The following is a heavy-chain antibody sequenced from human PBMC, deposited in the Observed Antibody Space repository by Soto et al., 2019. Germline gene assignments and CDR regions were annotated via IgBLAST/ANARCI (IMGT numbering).Heavy chain of an antibody. CDR3: ARELTMYGVGGWRYTGMDV. V-gene: IGHV3-11*01. J-gene: IGHJ6*01. Sequence: QAQVLESGGGLVTPGGTLTLSCSGSGFSFSNFFASWLRHAPGKGLEWLSSISHSGAKIYYADSVRRRFTISRDTARGTLHLHMTNIRVEDSSVYFCARELTMYGVGGWRYTGMDVWGPGPPFAVSS. CDR1: GFSFSNFF. CDR2: ISHSGAKI. D-gene: IGHD3-3*01.